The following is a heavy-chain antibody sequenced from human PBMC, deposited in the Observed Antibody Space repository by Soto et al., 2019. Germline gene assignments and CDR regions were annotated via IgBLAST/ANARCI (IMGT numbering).Heavy chain of an antibody. CDR1: GYTFTGYY. CDR2: INPNSGGT. J-gene: IGHJ4*02. V-gene: IGHV1-2*04. Sequence: ASVKVSCKASGYTFTGYYMHWVRQAPGQGLEWMGWINPNSGGTNYAQKFQGWVTMTRDTSISTAYMELSRLRSDDTAVYYCARVGQGGTYYFDYWGQGTLVTVSS. D-gene: IGHD1-1*01. CDR3: ARVGQGGTYYFDY.